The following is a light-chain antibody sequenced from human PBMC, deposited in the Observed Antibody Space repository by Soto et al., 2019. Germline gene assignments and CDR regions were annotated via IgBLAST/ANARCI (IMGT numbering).Light chain of an antibody. Sequence: QSVLTQPPSVSGSPGQRVTISCTGSSSNIGAHYHVHWYQLLPGTAPKLLIYGYSNRPSGVADRFSGSKSGTTASLAITGLQADDDADYYCHSSDTSLSGPVFGGGTKLTVL. CDR3: HSSDTSLSGPV. V-gene: IGLV1-40*01. CDR2: GYS. J-gene: IGLJ3*02. CDR1: SSNIGAHYH.